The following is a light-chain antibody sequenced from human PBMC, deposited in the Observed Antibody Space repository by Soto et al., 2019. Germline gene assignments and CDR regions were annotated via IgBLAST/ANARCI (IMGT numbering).Light chain of an antibody. V-gene: IGKV1-5*01. CDR2: DAS. J-gene: IGKJ1*01. Sequence: DIQMTQSPSTLSASVGDRVTITCRASHSISSWLAWYQQKPGKAPKLLIYDASSLESGVPSRFSGSGSGTEFTLTIRSLQPDDFATYYCQQYNSYSWTFGQGTKVEIK. CDR3: QQYNSYSWT. CDR1: HSISSW.